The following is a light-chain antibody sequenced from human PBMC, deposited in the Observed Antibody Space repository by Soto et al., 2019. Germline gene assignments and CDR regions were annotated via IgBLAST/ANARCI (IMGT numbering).Light chain of an antibody. J-gene: IGKJ2*01. CDR2: DAS. CDR1: QSISSW. Sequence: DIQMTQSPSTLSASVGDRVTITCRASQSISSWLAWYQQKPGKVPKLLIYDASSLESGVPSRFSGSGSGTEFTLTISSLQADDFATYYCQQYNSYSTFGQGTKLEIK. CDR3: QQYNSYST. V-gene: IGKV1-5*01.